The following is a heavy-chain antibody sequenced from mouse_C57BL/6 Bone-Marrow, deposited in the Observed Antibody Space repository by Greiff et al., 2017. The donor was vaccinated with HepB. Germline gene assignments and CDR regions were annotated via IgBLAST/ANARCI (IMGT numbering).Heavy chain of an antibody. CDR3: ARRGYAY. V-gene: IGHV1-50*01. J-gene: IGHJ3*01. Sequence: QVQLQQSGAELVKPGASVKLSCKASGYTFTSYWMQWVKQRPGQGLEWIGEIDPSDSYTNYNQKFKGKATLTVDTSSSTAYMQLSSLTSEDSAVYYCARRGYAYWGQGTLVTVS. CDR2: IDPSDSYT. CDR1: GYTFTSYW.